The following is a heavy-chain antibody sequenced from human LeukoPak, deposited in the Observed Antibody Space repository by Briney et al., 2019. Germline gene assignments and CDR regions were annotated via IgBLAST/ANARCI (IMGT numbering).Heavy chain of an antibody. CDR3: ARQYYDRTGYYYFDN. CDR1: GDAITGSSYY. Sequence: SETLSLTCTVSGDAITGSSYYWGWIRQPPGKGLEWIGSMYYSGSTFSIPSLRSRVNMSADTSKNQFSLKLSSVTAADTAVYYCARQYYDRTGYYYFDNWSQGTQVTVSS. J-gene: IGHJ4*02. V-gene: IGHV4-39*01. D-gene: IGHD3-22*01. CDR2: MYYSGST.